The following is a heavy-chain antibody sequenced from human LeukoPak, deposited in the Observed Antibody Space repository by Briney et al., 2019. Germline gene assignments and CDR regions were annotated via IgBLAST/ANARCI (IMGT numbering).Heavy chain of an antibody. CDR1: GGSINSYY. Sequence: SETLSLTCTVSGGSINSYYWSWIRQPPGKGLEWIGYIYYSGSTNYNPSLKSRVTISVDTSKNQFSLKLSSVTAADTAVYYCARGYGSGSFLNCFDPWGQGTLVTVSS. CDR2: IYYSGST. V-gene: IGHV4-59*08. D-gene: IGHD3-10*01. CDR3: ARGYGSGSFLNCFDP. J-gene: IGHJ5*02.